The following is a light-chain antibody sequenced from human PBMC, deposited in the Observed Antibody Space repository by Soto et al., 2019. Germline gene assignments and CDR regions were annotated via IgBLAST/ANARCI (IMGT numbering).Light chain of an antibody. CDR1: QIVSENY. V-gene: IGKV3-20*01. CDR2: GAS. CDR3: QQFGSSPRT. Sequence: EIVLTQSPGALCLSPGERATLSCSPSQIVSENYLAWYQQKPGQAPRLLIYGASSRATGIPDRVSGSGSGTDVTLTISRLEPEDFAVYYCQQFGSSPRTFGQGTKVDIK. J-gene: IGKJ1*01.